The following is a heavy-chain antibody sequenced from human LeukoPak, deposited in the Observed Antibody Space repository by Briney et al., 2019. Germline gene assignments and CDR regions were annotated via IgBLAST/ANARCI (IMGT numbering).Heavy chain of an antibody. CDR1: GFSFTNYG. J-gene: IGHJ4*02. D-gene: IGHD2-15*01. V-gene: IGHV3-48*02. CDR2: ISSSSSTI. Sequence: PGGSLRLSCAASGFSFTNYGVHWVRQAPGKGLEWVSYISSSSSTIYYADSVKGRFTISRDNAKNSLYLQMNSLRDEDTAVYYCARDIVVIWGQGTLVTVSS. CDR3: ARDIVVI.